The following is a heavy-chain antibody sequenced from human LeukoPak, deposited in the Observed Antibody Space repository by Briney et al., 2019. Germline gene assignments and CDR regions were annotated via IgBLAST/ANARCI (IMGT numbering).Heavy chain of an antibody. Sequence: GGSLRLSCAASGFTLSSHWMHWVRQAPGKGLVWVSRISIDASRRTYADSVKGRFTISRDNSKNTLYVQMNSLRVEDTAVYCCARDRFCSTTSCYPGFFDYWGQGTLVTVSS. CDR1: GFTLSSHW. D-gene: IGHD2-2*01. CDR2: ISIDASRR. CDR3: ARDRFCSTTSCYPGFFDY. J-gene: IGHJ4*02. V-gene: IGHV3-74*01.